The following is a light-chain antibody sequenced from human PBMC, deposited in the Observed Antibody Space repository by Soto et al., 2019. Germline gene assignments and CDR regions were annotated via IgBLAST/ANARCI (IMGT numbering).Light chain of an antibody. V-gene: IGKV1-5*03. Sequence: DIQMTQSPSTLSASVGDRVTITCRASQSISSWLAWYQQRPGKAPKLLIYKASNLESGVPSRFSGSGSGTELTLTISSLHPEDFATYYCQQYYTYPWTFGPGTKVDIK. CDR1: QSISSW. CDR2: KAS. J-gene: IGKJ1*01. CDR3: QQYYTYPWT.